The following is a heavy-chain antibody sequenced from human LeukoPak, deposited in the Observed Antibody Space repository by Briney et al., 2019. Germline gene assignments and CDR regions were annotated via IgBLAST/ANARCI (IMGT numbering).Heavy chain of an antibody. D-gene: IGHD3-22*01. CDR1: GGSFSGYY. J-gene: IGHJ3*02. CDR3: ARGLGYYYDSTNYAFDI. Sequence: SETLSLTCAVYGGSFSGYYWSWIRQPPGKGLEWIGEINHSGSTNYNPSLKSRVTISVDTSKNQFSLKLSSVTAAGTAVYYCARGLGYYYDSTNYAFDIWGQGTMVTVSS. CDR2: INHSGST. V-gene: IGHV4-34*01.